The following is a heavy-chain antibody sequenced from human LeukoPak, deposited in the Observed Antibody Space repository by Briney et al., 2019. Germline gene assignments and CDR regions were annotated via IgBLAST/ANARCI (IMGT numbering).Heavy chain of an antibody. D-gene: IGHD6-19*01. V-gene: IGHV1-69*04. CDR2: IIPIFGIA. CDR1: GGTFSSYA. J-gene: IGHJ4*02. Sequence: GASVKVSCKASGGTFSSYAISWVGQAPGQGLEWMGRIIPIFGIANYAQKFQGRVTITADKSTSTAYMELSSLRFEDTAVYCCTVAGTGMLDYWGQGTLVTVSS. CDR3: TVAGTGMLDY.